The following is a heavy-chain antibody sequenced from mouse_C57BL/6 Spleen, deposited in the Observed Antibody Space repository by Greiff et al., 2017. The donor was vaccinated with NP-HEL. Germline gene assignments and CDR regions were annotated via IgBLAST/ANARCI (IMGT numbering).Heavy chain of an antibody. V-gene: IGHV1-4*01. CDR1: GYTFTSYT. J-gene: IGHJ2*01. CDR3: AKSGSSGFDY. D-gene: IGHD1-1*01. CDR2: INPSSGYT. Sequence: VQLQQSGAELARPGASVKMSCKASGYTFTSYTMHWVKQRPGQGLEWIGYINPSSGYTKYNQKFKDKATLTADKSSSTAYMQLSSLTSEDSAVYYCAKSGSSGFDYWGQGTTLTVSS.